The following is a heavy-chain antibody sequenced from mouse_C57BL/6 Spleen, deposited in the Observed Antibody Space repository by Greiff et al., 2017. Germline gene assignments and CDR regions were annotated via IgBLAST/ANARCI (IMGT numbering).Heavy chain of an antibody. J-gene: IGHJ2*01. V-gene: IGHV1-59*01. CDR3: ARSRLTGADY. CDR2: IDPSDSYT. CDR1: GYTFTSYW. Sequence: QVQLQQPGAELVRPGTSVKLSCKASGYTFTSYWMHWVKQRPGQGLEWIGVIDPSDSYTNYNQKFKGKATLTVDTSSSTAYMQLSSLTSEDSAVYYCARSRLTGADYWGQGTTLTVSS. D-gene: IGHD4-1*01.